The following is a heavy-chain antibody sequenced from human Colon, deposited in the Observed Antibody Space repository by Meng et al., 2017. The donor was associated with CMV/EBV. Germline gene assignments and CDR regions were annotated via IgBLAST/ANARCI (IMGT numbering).Heavy chain of an antibody. D-gene: IGHD4-17*01. CDR2: IYYSGGT. Sequence: VSGGSINTNNWWSWVRQPPGKGLEWIGEIYYSGGTNYNPSLESRVTISVDKSRSQFSLKLSSVTAADAAVYYCARTPTVTTRYFDSWGQGTLVTVSS. CDR1: GGSINTNNW. V-gene: IGHV4-4*02. J-gene: IGHJ4*02. CDR3: ARTPTVTTRYFDS.